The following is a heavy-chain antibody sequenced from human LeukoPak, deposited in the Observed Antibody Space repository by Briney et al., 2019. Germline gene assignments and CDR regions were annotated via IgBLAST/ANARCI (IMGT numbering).Heavy chain of an antibody. D-gene: IGHD3-16*01. CDR2: INPSGGSA. CDR3: ARDQAPRMITFGGPRRWFDP. Sequence: ASVKVSCKASGYIFTSYNMNWVRQAPGQGLEWMGIINPSGGSANYAQKFQGRVTMTRDTSTSTVYMELSSLRSDDTAVYYCARDQAPRMITFGGPRRWFDPWGQGTLVTVSS. CDR1: GYIFTSYN. J-gene: IGHJ5*02. V-gene: IGHV1-46*01.